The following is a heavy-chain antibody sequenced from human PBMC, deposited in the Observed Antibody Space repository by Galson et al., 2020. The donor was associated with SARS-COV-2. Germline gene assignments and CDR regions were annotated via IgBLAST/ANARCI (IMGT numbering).Heavy chain of an antibody. J-gene: IGHJ6*02. Sequence: KMSGPTLVKPTETLTLTCTVSGFSLSNARMGVSWIRQPPGKALEWLAHIFSNDEKSYSTSLKSRPTISKDTSKSQVVLTMTNMDPVDTATYYCARTTYSGSYEYYYGMDVWGQGTTVTVSS. CDR3: ARTTYSGSYEYYYGMDV. CDR1: GFSLSNARMG. D-gene: IGHD1-26*01. V-gene: IGHV2-26*01. CDR2: IFSNDEK.